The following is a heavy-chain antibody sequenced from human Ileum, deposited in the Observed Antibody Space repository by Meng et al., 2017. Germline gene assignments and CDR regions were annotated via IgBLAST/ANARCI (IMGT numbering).Heavy chain of an antibody. Sequence: GGSLRLSCAASGFNFYTYEMNWVRQAPGKGLEWVEYLFSSDTNTYYADSVKGRFTISRDKANNSLYLQMNSMRAEDTAVYYCASGLSEFCSGDICYTGGYWGQGTLVTVSS. CDR2: LFSSDTNT. J-gene: IGHJ4*02. CDR1: GFNFYTYE. CDR3: ASGLSEFCSGDICYTGGY. V-gene: IGHV3-48*03. D-gene: IGHD2-15*01.